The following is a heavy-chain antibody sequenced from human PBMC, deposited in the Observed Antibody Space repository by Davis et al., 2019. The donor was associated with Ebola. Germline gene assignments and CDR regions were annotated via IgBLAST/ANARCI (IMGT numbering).Heavy chain of an antibody. Sequence: GESLKISCAASGFTFDDYAMHWVRQAPGKGLEWVSLISWDGGSPYYADSVKGRFTISRDNSKNSLYLQMNSLRAEDTALYYCAKDMTSSSWYYFDYWGQGTLVTVSS. CDR3: AKDMTSSSWYYFDY. D-gene: IGHD6-13*01. J-gene: IGHJ4*02. CDR1: GFTFDDYA. V-gene: IGHV3-43D*03. CDR2: ISWDGGSP.